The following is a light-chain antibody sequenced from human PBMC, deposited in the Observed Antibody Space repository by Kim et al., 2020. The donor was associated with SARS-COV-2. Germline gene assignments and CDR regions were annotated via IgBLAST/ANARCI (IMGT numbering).Light chain of an antibody. Sequence: STTISCAGSSSAVGVYNFVSLYHHHPGKPPKLMIYDFTKRPSGFSNPFSGSKSGNTASLTISGLQAEDEADYYCSSYTGSNTFLYVFGTGTKVTVL. CDR1: SSAVGVYNF. CDR3: SSYTGSNTFLYV. CDR2: DFT. V-gene: IGLV2-14*03. J-gene: IGLJ1*01.